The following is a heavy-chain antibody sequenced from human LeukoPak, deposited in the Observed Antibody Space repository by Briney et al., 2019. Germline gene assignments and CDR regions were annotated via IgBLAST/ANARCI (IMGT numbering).Heavy chain of an antibody. V-gene: IGHV3-23*01. Sequence: GGSLRLSCAASEYTFSKYAMNWVRQAPGKGLEWVSGINGSGVITFYADSVKGRFTISRDNSKNTLYLQMNSLRAEDTAIYYCAKDSSQGGDYFDSWGQGTLVTVSS. CDR2: INGSGVIT. CDR3: AKDSSQGGDYFDS. J-gene: IGHJ4*02. CDR1: EYTFSKYA. D-gene: IGHD3-16*01.